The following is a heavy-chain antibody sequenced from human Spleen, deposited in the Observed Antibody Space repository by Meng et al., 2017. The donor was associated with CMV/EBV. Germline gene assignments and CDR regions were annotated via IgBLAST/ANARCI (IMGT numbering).Heavy chain of an antibody. CDR2: INHSGST. D-gene: IGHD3-16*01. CDR3: ARDSALGDLPVGDAFDI. V-gene: IGHV4-34*01. J-gene: IGHJ3*02. CDR1: GGSFSGYY. Sequence: GSLRLSCAVYGGSFSGYYWSWIRQPPGKGLEWIGEINHSGSTNYNPSLKSRVTISVDTSKNQFSLKVTSVTAADTAVYYCARDSALGDLPVGDAFDIWGQGTMVTVSS.